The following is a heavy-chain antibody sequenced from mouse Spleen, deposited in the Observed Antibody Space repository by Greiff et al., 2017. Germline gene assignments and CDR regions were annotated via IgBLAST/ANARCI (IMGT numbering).Heavy chain of an antibody. V-gene: IGHV1-72*01. D-gene: IGHD2-10*02. J-gene: IGHJ2*01. CDR2: IDPNSGGT. Sequence: QVQLQQPGAELVKPGASVKLSCKASGYTFTSYWMHWVKQRPGRGLEWIGSIDPNSGGTKYNEKFKSKATLTVDKPSSTAYMQLSSLTSEDSAVYYCARNRKYGDYFDYWGQGTTLTVSS. CDR1: GYTFTSYW. CDR3: ARNRKYGDYFDY.